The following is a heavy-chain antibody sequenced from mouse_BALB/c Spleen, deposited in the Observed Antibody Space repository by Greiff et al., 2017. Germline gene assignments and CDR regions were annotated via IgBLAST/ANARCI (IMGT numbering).Heavy chain of an antibody. Sequence: QVQLQQSGAELMKPGASVKISCKATGYTFSSYWIEWVKRRPGHGLEWIGEILPGSGSTNYNEKFKGKATFTADTSSNTAYMQLSSLTSEDSAVYYGARRDYLGAMDYWGQGTSVTVSS. D-gene: IGHD5-5*01. V-gene: IGHV1-9*01. CDR1: GYTFSSYW. CDR2: ILPGSGST. J-gene: IGHJ4*01. CDR3: ARRDYLGAMDY.